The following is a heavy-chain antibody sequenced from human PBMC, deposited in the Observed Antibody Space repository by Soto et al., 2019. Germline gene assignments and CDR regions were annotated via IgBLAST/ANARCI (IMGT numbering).Heavy chain of an antibody. J-gene: IGHJ4*01. CDR2: IWYDGSNK. CDR1: GFTFSSYG. CDR3: ARDLSRGYSYGSDY. V-gene: IGHV3-33*01. D-gene: IGHD5-18*01. Sequence: QVQLVESGGGVVQPGRSLRLSCAASGFTFSSYGMHWVRQAPGKGLEWVAVIWYDGSNKYYADSVKGRFTISRDNSKNNLYLQMNRLRAEGTAVYYCARDLSRGYSYGSDYWGQGTLVTASS.